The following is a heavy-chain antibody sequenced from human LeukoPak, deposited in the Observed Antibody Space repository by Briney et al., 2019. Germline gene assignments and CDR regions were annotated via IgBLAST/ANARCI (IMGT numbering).Heavy chain of an antibody. D-gene: IGHD2-15*01. Sequence: SETLSLTCTVSGGSISSYYWSWIRQPPGKGLEWIGYIYYSGSTNYNPSLKSRVTRSVDTSKSQFSLKLNSVTAADTAVYYCARDGRGSCSGGSCYGFDYWGQGTLVTVSS. J-gene: IGHJ4*02. V-gene: IGHV4-59*01. CDR2: IYYSGST. CDR3: ARDGRGSCSGGSCYGFDY. CDR1: GGSISSYY.